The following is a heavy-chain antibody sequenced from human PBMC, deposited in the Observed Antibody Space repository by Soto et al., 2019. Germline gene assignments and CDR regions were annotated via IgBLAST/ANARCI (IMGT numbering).Heavy chain of an antibody. V-gene: IGHV4-38-2*01. J-gene: IGHJ5*02. CDR1: GGSFSGYH. Sequence: SETLSLTCAVSGGSFSGYHWAWIRQPPGKGLEWLGSVHYSGNTYYNPSLKSRLTISVDKSKNQFSLNLSSVTAADTAVYYCARQDRVVAEGRWFDPWGQGTLVTVSS. CDR3: ARQDRVVAEGRWFDP. CDR2: VHYSGNT. D-gene: IGHD2-15*01.